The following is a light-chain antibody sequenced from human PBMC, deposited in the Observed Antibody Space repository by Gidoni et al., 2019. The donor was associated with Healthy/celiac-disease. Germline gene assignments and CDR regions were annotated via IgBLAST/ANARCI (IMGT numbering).Light chain of an antibody. Sequence: QSALTQPASVSGSPGQSITISCTGTSSDVGGYNYVSWYHQHPGKAPKLLIYDVSNRPSGVSNRFSGSKSGNTASLTISGLQAEDEADYYCSSYTSSRPVFGGGTKLTVL. CDR1: SSDVGGYNY. V-gene: IGLV2-14*01. CDR3: SSYTSSRPV. CDR2: DVS. J-gene: IGLJ2*01.